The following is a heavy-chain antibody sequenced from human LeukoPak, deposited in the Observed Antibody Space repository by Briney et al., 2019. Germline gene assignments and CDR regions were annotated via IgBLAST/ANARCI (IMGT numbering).Heavy chain of an antibody. D-gene: IGHD1-26*01. CDR3: STGPSGCRPGY. Sequence: GGSLRLSCAASGFSFSNAWMNWVRQAPGKGLEGVGRIKSKTDGGTTDYAAPVKGRFTISRDDSKNTLYLQMNSLKTEDTAVYYCSTGPSGCRPGYWGQGTLVTVSS. CDR2: IKSKTDGGTT. CDR1: GFSFSNAW. J-gene: IGHJ4*02. V-gene: IGHV3-15*07.